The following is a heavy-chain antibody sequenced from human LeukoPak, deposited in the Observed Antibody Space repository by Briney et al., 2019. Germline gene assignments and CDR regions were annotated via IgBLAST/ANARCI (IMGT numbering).Heavy chain of an antibody. CDR3: ARITVASYGTVPFDY. D-gene: IGHD5-18*01. V-gene: IGHV2-70*11. J-gene: IGHJ4*02. Sequence: SGPTLVNPTQTLTLTCTFSGFSLSTSGMCVSWIRQPPGKALEWLARIDWDDDKYYSTSLKTRLTISKDTSKNQVVLTMTNMDHVDTATYYCARITVASYGTVPFDYWGQGTLVTVSS. CDR2: IDWDDDK. CDR1: GFSLSTSGMC.